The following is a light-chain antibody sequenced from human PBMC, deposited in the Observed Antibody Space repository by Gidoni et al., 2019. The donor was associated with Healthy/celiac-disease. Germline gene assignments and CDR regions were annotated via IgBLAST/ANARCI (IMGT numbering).Light chain of an antibody. V-gene: IGKV1-33*01. Sequence: DIQMTQSPSSLSASVGDRVTITCQAIQDISNYLNWYQQKPGKAPKLLIYDASNVETGVPSRFSGSGSGTDFTFTISSLQPEDIATYYCQQYDNLPPGAFGPGTKVDIK. CDR1: QDISNY. CDR3: QQYDNLPPGA. J-gene: IGKJ3*01. CDR2: DAS.